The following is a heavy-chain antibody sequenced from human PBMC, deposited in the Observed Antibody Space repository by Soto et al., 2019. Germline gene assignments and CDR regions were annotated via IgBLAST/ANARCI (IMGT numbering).Heavy chain of an antibody. CDR2: IYHSGRT. D-gene: IGHD1-20*01. Sequence: QVQLQESGPGLVKPSQTLSLTCTVSGGSMSNGYYYWSWVRQNPGKGLEWIGHIYHSGRTYYNPSLKSRVGILVHTSKTQFSLNLNSVTAADTAVYYCARWVEVSLDYFDSWGQGTPVTVSS. V-gene: IGHV4-31*03. CDR3: ARWVEVSLDYFDS. CDR1: GGSMSNGYYY. J-gene: IGHJ4*02.